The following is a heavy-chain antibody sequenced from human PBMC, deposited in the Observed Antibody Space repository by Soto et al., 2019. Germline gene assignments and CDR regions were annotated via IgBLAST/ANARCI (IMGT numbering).Heavy chain of an antibody. D-gene: IGHD1-26*01. CDR2: INTGNGDS. CDR1: GYVLTSFA. Sequence: GASVKVSCKTSGYVLTSFAIHWMRQAPGQGPEWMGWINTGNGDSKYSEKFQDRVTITRDTSATTAYMELSSLRSEDTAVYYCARLKTLVMPGFDYWGQGTLVTVYS. J-gene: IGHJ4*02. V-gene: IGHV1-3*04. CDR3: ARLKTLVMPGFDY.